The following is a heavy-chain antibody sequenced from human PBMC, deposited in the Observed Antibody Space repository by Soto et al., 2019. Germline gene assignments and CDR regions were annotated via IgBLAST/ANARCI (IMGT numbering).Heavy chain of an antibody. CDR3: TTGVYGYNPFDS. CDR2: IKSTVHGETT. Sequence: EAQLVESGGGLVKPGGSLRLSCAASGFSFSSAWMIWVRQAPGTGLEWVGRIKSTVHGETTDYAAPVKGRFTISRDDSKNTVFLQMNSLETEDTAVYYCTTGVYGYNPFDSWGQGTMVTGSS. D-gene: IGHD5-18*01. CDR1: GFSFSSAW. V-gene: IGHV3-15*07. J-gene: IGHJ4*02.